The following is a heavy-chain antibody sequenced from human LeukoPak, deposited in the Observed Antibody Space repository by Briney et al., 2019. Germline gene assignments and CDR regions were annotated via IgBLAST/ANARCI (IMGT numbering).Heavy chain of an antibody. D-gene: IGHD7-27*01. J-gene: IGHJ4*02. CDR2: ISYDGSNK. CDR3: ARAKLGICYY. Sequence: PGGSLRLSCAASGFTFSSYAMHWVRQAPGKGLEWVAVISYDGSNKYYADSVKGRFTISRDNSKNTLYLQMNSLRGEDTAVYYCARAKLGICYYWGQGTLVTVSS. CDR1: GFTFSSYA. V-gene: IGHV3-30-3*01.